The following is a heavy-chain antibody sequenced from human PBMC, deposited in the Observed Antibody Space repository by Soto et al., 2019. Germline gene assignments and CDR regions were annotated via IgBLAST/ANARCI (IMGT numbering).Heavy chain of an antibody. J-gene: IGHJ4*02. CDR1: GFTLSSYS. D-gene: IGHD6-13*01. CDR3: ARDAGSSWCRHPRPFDY. V-gene: IGHV3-21*01. Sequence: PGGSLRLSCAASGFTLSSYSMNWVRQAPGKGLEWVSSISSSSSYIYYADSVKGRFTISRDNAKNSLYLQMNSLRAEDTAVYYCARDAGSSWCRHPRPFDYWGQGTLVTVSS. CDR2: ISSSSSYI.